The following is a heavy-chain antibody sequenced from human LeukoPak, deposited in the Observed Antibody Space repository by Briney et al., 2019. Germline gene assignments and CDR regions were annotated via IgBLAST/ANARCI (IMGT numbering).Heavy chain of an antibody. V-gene: IGHV3-30*02. Sequence: PGGSLRLSCAASGFTFSSYGMHWVRQAPGKGLEWVAFIRYDGSNKYYADSVKGRFTISRDNSKNTLYLQMNSLRVEDTAVYYCAKVIWNYDNFDYWGQGTLVTVSS. CDR3: AKVIWNYDNFDY. CDR2: IRYDGSNK. D-gene: IGHD1-7*01. J-gene: IGHJ4*02. CDR1: GFTFSSYG.